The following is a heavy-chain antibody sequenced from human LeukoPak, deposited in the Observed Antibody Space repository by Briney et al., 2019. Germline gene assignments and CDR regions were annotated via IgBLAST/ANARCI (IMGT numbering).Heavy chain of an antibody. J-gene: IGHJ4*02. CDR2: IWYDGSNK. D-gene: IGHD6-13*01. V-gene: IGHV3-33*01. CDR3: ARDRAAADLDY. CDR1: GFTSSSYG. Sequence: PGGSLRLSCAASGFTSSSYGMHWVRQAPGKGLEWVAVIWYDGSNKFYADSVKGRFTISRDNSKNTLYLQMNSLRAEDTAVYYRARDRAAADLDYWGQGTLVTVSS.